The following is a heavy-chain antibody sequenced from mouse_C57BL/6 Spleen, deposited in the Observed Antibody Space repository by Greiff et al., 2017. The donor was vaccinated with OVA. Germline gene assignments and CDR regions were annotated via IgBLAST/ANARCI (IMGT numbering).Heavy chain of an antibody. CDR1: GYTFTSYW. V-gene: IGHV1-59*01. D-gene: IGHD1-1*01. CDR2: IDPSDSYT. Sequence: QVHVKQPGAELVRPGTSVKLSCKASGYTFTSYWMHWVKQRPGQGLEWIGVIDPSDSYTNYNQKFKGKATLTVDTSSSTAYMQLSSLTSEDSAVYYCARLLRHYAMDYWGQGTSVTVSS. J-gene: IGHJ4*01. CDR3: ARLLRHYAMDY.